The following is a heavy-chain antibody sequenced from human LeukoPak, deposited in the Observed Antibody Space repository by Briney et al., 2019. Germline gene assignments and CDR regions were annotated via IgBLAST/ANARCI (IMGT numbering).Heavy chain of an antibody. J-gene: IGHJ4*02. CDR1: GFTFSSYA. Sequence: GGSLRLSCGASGFTFSSYAMRWVRQAPGKGLDWVSTIPANGGSTYYRDSVKGRLIISRDNTKTTLYLKMNSLRDEDTAVYYCAKFPYSSGWATDYWGQGTLVTVSS. D-gene: IGHD6-19*01. CDR2: IPANGGST. V-gene: IGHV3-23*01. CDR3: AKFPYSSGWATDY.